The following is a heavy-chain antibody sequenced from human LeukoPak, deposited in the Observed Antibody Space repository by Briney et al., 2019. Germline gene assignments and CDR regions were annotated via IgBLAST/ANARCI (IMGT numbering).Heavy chain of an antibody. CDR2: ISSNEGST. CDR3: GRDAGAHCYCYYMDV. V-gene: IGHV3-64*01. CDR1: GFTFTSYP. Sequence: GGSLRLSCAASGFTFTSYPMHWVRQAPGKGLEYLSAISSNEGSTYYAHSVKGIFTISRDNSKTMLYLQMGSLGAEDMAVYYCGRDAGAHCYCYYMDVWGKGTTVTVSS. J-gene: IGHJ6*03.